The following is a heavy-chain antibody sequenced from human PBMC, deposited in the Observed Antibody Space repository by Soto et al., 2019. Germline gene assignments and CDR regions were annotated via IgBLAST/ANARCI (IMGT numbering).Heavy chain of an antibody. D-gene: IGHD6-13*01. Sequence: SQTLSRTCAISGDSVSSNSAAWNWIRQSPSRGLEWLGRTYYRSKWYNDYAVSVKSRITINPDTSKNQFSLQLNSVTPEDTAVYYCAREGPEYSSSWYPPIYYYYGMDVWGQGTTVTVSS. V-gene: IGHV6-1*01. CDR3: AREGPEYSSSWYPPIYYYYGMDV. J-gene: IGHJ6*02. CDR2: TYYRSKWYN. CDR1: GDSVSSNSAA.